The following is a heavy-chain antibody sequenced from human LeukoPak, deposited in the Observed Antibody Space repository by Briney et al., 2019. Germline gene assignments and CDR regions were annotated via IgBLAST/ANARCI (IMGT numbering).Heavy chain of an antibody. CDR3: ARAGDSYPYYFDY. CDR2: ISHDGTNK. CDR1: GFTFSSYA. Sequence: AGGSLRLSCAASGFTFSSYAMHWVRQAPGKGLDWMAVISHDGTNKYYADSVKGRFTISRGNSKNTLYLQLNSLRTEDTAVYYCARAGDSYPYYFDYWGQGTLVTVSS. J-gene: IGHJ4*02. D-gene: IGHD5-18*01. V-gene: IGHV3-30*04.